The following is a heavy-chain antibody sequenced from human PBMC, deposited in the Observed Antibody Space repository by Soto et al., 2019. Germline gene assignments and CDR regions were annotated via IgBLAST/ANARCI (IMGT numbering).Heavy chain of an antibody. J-gene: IGHJ3*02. Sequence: QVQLQESGPGLVKPSETLSLTCTVSGGSISSYYWSWIRQPPGKGLEWIGYIYYSGSTNYNPSLKSRVTISVDTSKNQFSLKLSSVTAADTAVYYCARPAAEYYYDSSGYLARNDAFDIWGQGTMVTVSS. CDR2: IYYSGST. CDR1: GGSISSYY. CDR3: ARPAAEYYYDSSGYLARNDAFDI. V-gene: IGHV4-59*01. D-gene: IGHD3-22*01.